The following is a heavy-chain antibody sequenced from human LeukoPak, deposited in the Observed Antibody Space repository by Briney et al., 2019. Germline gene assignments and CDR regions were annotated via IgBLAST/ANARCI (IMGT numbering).Heavy chain of an antibody. Sequence: GGSLRLSCAASGFTVSSNYMSWVRQAPGKGLEWVSVIYSGGSTYYADSVKGRFTISRDNSKNTLYLQMNSLRAEDTAVYYCARAYSSGWFDAFDIWGQGTMVTVPS. CDR3: ARAYSSGWFDAFDI. J-gene: IGHJ3*02. V-gene: IGHV3-66*01. D-gene: IGHD6-19*01. CDR2: IYSGGST. CDR1: GFTVSSNY.